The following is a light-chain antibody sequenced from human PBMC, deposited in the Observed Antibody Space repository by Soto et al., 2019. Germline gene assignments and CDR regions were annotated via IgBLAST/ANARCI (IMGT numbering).Light chain of an antibody. CDR2: AAT. V-gene: IGKV1-27*01. CDR1: QGIRNF. CDR3: QKYSSVPV. J-gene: IGKJ3*01. Sequence: DIQMTQSPPSLSASVGDRVTITCRASQGIRNFVAWYQQKPGKAPKLLIYAATTLQCGFPSRFSGSGSGTDFTLPINSLQPEDVATYSCQKYSSVPVFGPGTKVEIK.